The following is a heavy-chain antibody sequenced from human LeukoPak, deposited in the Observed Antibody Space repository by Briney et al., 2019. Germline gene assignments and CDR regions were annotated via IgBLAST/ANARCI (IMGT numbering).Heavy chain of an antibody. CDR2: IHNDDT. CDR3: ARLPLEMATISTDAFDI. Sequence: GGSLRLSCAASGFTVSGYYMSWVRQAPGKGLEWISLIHNDDTYYADSVKGRFTISRDNSKNTLYLQMNSLRAEDTAVYYCARLPLEMATISTDAFDIWGQGTMVTVSS. V-gene: IGHV3-66*04. CDR1: GFTVSGYY. J-gene: IGHJ3*02. D-gene: IGHD5-24*01.